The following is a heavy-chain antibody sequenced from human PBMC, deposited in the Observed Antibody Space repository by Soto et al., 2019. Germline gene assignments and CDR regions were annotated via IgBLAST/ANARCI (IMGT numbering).Heavy chain of an antibody. V-gene: IGHV4-4*02. CDR2: IHHGGRT. CDR3: ARDGTDGYNLVF. D-gene: IGHD5-12*01. CDR1: GGSISDHNW. Sequence: QVQLQESGPGLVQPSGTLSLTCAVSGGSISDHNWWSWVRQPPGKGLEWIAEIHHGGRTNYKGSLKSRLTMSIDKSQNHFSLRLTSVTAADTAVYFCARDGTDGYNLVFGGQGTLVTVSS. J-gene: IGHJ4*02.